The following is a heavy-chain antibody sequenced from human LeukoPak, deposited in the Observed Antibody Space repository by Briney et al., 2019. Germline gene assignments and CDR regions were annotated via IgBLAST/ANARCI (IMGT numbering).Heavy chain of an antibody. CDR1: GGYISSNNYY. D-gene: IGHD1-26*01. CDR2: IYYSGSI. CDR3: TRQRRVGAPQYYFDY. J-gene: IGHJ4*02. Sequence: KPSETLSLTCTVSGGYISSNNYYWGWIPQPPGKGLECIGSIYYSGSIYYNPSLKSRVIISVDTSKNQFSLKLTSVTAADTAVYYCTRQRRVGAPQYYFDYWGQGTLVTVSS. V-gene: IGHV4-39*01.